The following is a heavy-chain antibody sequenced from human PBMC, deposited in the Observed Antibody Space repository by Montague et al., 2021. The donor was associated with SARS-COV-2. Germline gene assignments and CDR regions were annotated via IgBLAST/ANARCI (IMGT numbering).Heavy chain of an antibody. CDR2: MHFTGKT. V-gene: IGHV4-4*07. D-gene: IGHD3-10*01. J-gene: IGHJ4*02. CDR1: GDSITNHY. Sequence: SETLSLTCSVSGDSITNHYWSWIRQPAGKGLEWIGRMHFTGKTNFSPFFSSRPTMSADTSKNQFSPKLTSVTAADTAIYFCARGRFDFGAGRQGTIDFWGQGTLVTVSS. CDR3: ARGRFDFGAGRQGTIDF.